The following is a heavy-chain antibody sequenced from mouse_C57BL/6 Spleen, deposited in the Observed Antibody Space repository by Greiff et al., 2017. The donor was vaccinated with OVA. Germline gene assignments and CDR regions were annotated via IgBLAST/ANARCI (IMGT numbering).Heavy chain of an antibody. CDR3: ARRGALLKYAMDY. V-gene: IGHV5-9*01. Sequence: EVQRVESGGGLVKPGGSLKLSCAASGFTFSSYTMSWVRQTPEKRLEWVATISGGGGNTYYPDSVKGRFTISRDNAKNTLYLQMSSLRSEDTALYYCARRGALLKYAMDYWGQGTSVTVSS. J-gene: IGHJ4*01. CDR1: GFTFSSYT. D-gene: IGHD2-10*01. CDR2: ISGGGGNT.